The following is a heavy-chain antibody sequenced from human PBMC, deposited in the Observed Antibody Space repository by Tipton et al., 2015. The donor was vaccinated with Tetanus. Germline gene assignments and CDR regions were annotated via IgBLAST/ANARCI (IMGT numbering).Heavy chain of an antibody. CDR3: ARDFPDYYDSSGYYQYYYYGMDV. CDR2: IYSGGST. V-gene: IGHV3-53*01. J-gene: IGHJ6*02. Sequence: SLRLSCAASGFTVSSNYMSWVRQAPGKGLEWVSVIYSGGSTYYADSVKGRFTISRDNSKNTLYLQMNSLRAEDTAEYYCARDFPDYYDSSGYYQYYYYGMDVWGQGTTVTVSS. D-gene: IGHD3-22*01. CDR1: GFTVSSNY.